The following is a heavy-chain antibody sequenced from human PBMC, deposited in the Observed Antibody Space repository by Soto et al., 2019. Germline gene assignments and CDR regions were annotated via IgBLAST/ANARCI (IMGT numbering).Heavy chain of an antibody. J-gene: IGHJ4*02. CDR2: IITIFGTA. CDR1: GGTFSSYA. Sequence: SVKVSCKASGGTFSSYAISWVRQAPGQGLEWMGGIITIFGTANYAQKFQGRVTITEDESTSTAYMELSSLRSEDTAVYYCARWGSSGSGAYYFDYWGQGTLVTVSS. CDR3: ARWGSSGSGAYYFDY. D-gene: IGHD6-19*01. V-gene: IGHV1-69*13.